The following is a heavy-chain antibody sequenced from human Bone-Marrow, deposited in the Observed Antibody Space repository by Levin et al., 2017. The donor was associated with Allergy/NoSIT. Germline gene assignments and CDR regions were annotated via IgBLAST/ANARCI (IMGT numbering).Heavy chain of an antibody. D-gene: IGHD3-9*01. J-gene: IGHJ6*02. CDR1: GFTLSTYE. V-gene: IGHV3-48*03. CDR3: ARDSCFGLTRCQSDWSGRDYGMDV. CDR2: ISGSGGKI. Sequence: GGSLRLSCVASGFTLSTYEINWVRQAPGKGLEWLSYISGSGGKIYYADSVKGRLTISRDNANDSVFLQMNSLRPEDTATYYCARDSCFGLTRCQSDWSGRDYGMDVWGQGTTVTVSS.